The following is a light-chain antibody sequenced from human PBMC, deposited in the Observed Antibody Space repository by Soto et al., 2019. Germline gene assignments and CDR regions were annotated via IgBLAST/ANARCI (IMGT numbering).Light chain of an antibody. CDR1: QSVRSSL. Sequence: ETVLTQSPGTLSLSPGERATLSCRASQSVRSSLLAWYQHKPGQTPRLLIYGASSRATGIPDRFSGSGSGTDFTRTISGLEAEDFAVYYCQQYVSPWTFGQGTKVEIK. CDR3: QQYVSPWT. CDR2: GAS. J-gene: IGKJ1*01. V-gene: IGKV3-20*01.